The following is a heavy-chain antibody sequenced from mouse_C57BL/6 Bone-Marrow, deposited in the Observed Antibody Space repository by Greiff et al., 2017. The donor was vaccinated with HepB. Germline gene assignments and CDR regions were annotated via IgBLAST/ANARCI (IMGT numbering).Heavy chain of an antibody. D-gene: IGHD1-1*01. V-gene: IGHV5-17*01. Sequence: EVQLVESGGGLVKPGGSLKLSCAASGFTFSDYGMHWVRQAPEKGLEWVAYISSGSSTIYYADTVKGRFTSSRDNAKNTLFLQMTSLRSEDTAMYYCARNYYGSSLYFDVWGTGTTVTVSS. J-gene: IGHJ1*03. CDR2: ISSGSSTI. CDR1: GFTFSDYG. CDR3: ARNYYGSSLYFDV.